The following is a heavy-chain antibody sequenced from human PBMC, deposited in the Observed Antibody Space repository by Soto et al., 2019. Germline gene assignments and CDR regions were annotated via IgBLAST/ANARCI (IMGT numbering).Heavy chain of an antibody. CDR2: MNPNSGNT. V-gene: IGHV1-8*01. D-gene: IGHD3-10*01. CDR3: ARGRRIITYYYGSGSSNY. CDR1: GYTFTSYD. Sequence: GASVKVSCKASGYTFTSYDINWVRQATGQGLEWMGWMNPNSGNTGYAQKFQGRVTMTRNTSISTAYMELSSLRSEDTAVYYCARGRRIITYYYGSGSSNYWGQGTPVTVSS. J-gene: IGHJ4*02.